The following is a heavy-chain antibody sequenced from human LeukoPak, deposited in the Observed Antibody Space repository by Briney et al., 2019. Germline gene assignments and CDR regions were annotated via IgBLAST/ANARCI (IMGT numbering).Heavy chain of an antibody. J-gene: IGHJ4*02. V-gene: IGHV3-7*01. CDR2: IKQDGSEK. D-gene: IGHD1-26*01. CDR3: ARLIVGAIDY. Sequence: GGSLRLSCAASGFSFSNYWMSWVREGPGEGLDWVATIKQDGSEKYYVGAVNRRFTISRDNAKTPLYLQMNSLRAEDTAVYYCARLIVGAIDYWGQGTLVTVSS. CDR1: GFSFSNYW.